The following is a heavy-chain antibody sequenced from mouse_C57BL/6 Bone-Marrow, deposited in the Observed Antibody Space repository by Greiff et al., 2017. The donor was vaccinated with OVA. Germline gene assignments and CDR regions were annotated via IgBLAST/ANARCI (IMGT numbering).Heavy chain of an antibody. CDR2: IYPRSGNT. Sequence: VQLQQSGAELARPGASVKLSCKDSGYTFTSYGISWVKQRTGQGLEWIGEIYPRSGNTNYNEKFKGQATLTAAKSSSTAYMELRSLTSEDSAVYFCARRDYYGSSYKDYWCQGTTLTVSS. D-gene: IGHD1-1*01. CDR3: ARRDYYGSSYKDY. V-gene: IGHV1-81*01. J-gene: IGHJ2*01. CDR1: GYTFTSYG.